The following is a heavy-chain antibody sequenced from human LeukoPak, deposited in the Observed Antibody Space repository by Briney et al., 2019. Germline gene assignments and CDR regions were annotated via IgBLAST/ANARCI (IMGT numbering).Heavy chain of an antibody. CDR2: ISSSGSTI. V-gene: IGHV3-48*03. CDR1: GFTFSSYE. D-gene: IGHD1-1*01. J-gene: IGHJ4*02. Sequence: GGSLRLSCAASGFTFSSYEMNRVRQAPGKGLEWVSYISSSGSTIYYADSVKGRFTISRDNAKNSLYLQMNSLRAEDTAVYYCARDSSLERTIDYWGQGTLVTVSS. CDR3: ARDSSLERTIDY.